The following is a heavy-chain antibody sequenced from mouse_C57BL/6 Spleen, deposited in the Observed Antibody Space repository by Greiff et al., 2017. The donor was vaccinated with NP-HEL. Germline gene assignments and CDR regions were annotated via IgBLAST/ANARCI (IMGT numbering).Heavy chain of an antibody. CDR1: GYTFTSYW. CDR2: IDPSDSYT. Sequence: QVQLQQPGAELVKPGASVKLSCKASGYTFTSYWMQWVKQRPGQGLEWIGEIDPSDSYTNYNQKFKGKATFTVDTSSSTAYMQLSSLTSEDSAVYYCAREDGNSYAMDYWGQGTSVTVSS. D-gene: IGHD2-1*01. J-gene: IGHJ4*01. CDR3: AREDGNSYAMDY. V-gene: IGHV1-50*01.